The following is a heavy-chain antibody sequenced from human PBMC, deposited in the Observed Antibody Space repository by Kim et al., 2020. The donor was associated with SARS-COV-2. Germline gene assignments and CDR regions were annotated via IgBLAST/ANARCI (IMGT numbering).Heavy chain of an antibody. CDR3: ARYLGYYYYFDY. CDR1: GGSISSSSYY. Sequence: SETLSLTCTVSGGSISSSSYYWGWIRQPPGKGLEWIGSIYYSGSTYYNPSLKSRVTISVDTSKNQFSLKLSSVTAADTAVYYCARYLGYYYYFDYWGQGT. V-gene: IGHV4-39*01. J-gene: IGHJ4*02. D-gene: IGHD3-22*01. CDR2: IYYSGST.